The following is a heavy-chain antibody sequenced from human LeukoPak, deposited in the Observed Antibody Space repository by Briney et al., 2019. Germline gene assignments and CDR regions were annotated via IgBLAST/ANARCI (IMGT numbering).Heavy chain of an antibody. D-gene: IGHD3-9*01. CDR1: GFSFGGYA. J-gene: IGHJ4*02. V-gene: IGHV3-23*01. Sequence: GGSLRLSCAASGFSFGGYAMTWVRQAPGKGLERVSSITYNGAATYYLDSVKARFTISRDNSRSTLYLQMDSLTAEDTALYYCAKDGLYFDGSTHIYYFDSWGQGTLVAVSS. CDR2: ITYNGAAT. CDR3: AKDGLYFDGSTHIYYFDS.